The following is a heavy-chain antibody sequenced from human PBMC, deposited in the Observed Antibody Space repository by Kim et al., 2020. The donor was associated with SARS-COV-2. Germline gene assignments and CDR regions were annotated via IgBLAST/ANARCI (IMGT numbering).Heavy chain of an antibody. CDR3: VNALENYRFGTNYYYYGLDV. D-gene: IGHD1-1*01. V-gene: IGHV3-30*18. Sequence: GGSLRLSCAASGFTFSSYGMHWVRQAPGKGLEWVAVISDDGSDKYYADSVKGRFTIPRDNSKNTLYLEMNSLRAEDTATYYCVNALENYRFGTNYYYYGLDVWGQGTTVTVSS. CDR2: ISDDGSDK. CDR1: GFTFSSYG. J-gene: IGHJ6*02.